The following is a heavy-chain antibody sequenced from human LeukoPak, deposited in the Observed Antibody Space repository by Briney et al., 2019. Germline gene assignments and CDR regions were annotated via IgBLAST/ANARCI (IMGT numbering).Heavy chain of an antibody. D-gene: IGHD3-10*01. CDR2: IHYSGST. CDR3: ARAYYHGSGSHYMVAPFDY. CDR1: GDSINNANYY. Sequence: SETLSLTCTVSGDSINNANYYWIWIRQHPGKGLEWIGYIHYSGSTYYNPSLKSRITISVDMSKNQFSLTLSSVTAADTAVYYCARAYYHGSGSHYMVAPFDYWGQGTLVTVST. V-gene: IGHV4-31*03. J-gene: IGHJ4*02.